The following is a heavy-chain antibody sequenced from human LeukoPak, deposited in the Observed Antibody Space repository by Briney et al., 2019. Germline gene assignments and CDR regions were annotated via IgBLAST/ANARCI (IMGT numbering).Heavy chain of an antibody. Sequence: SETLSLTCTVSGGSISSSSYYWGWIRQPPGKGLEWIGSIYYSGSTYYNPSLKSRVTISVDTSENQFSLRLSSVTAADTAVYYCARVITMVRGVILYYFDYWGQGTLVTVSS. V-gene: IGHV4-39*07. D-gene: IGHD3-10*01. CDR1: GGSISSSSYY. J-gene: IGHJ4*02. CDR2: IYYSGST. CDR3: ARVITMVRGVILYYFDY.